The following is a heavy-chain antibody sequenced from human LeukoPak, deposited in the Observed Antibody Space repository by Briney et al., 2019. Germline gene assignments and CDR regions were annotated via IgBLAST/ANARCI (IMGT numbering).Heavy chain of an antibody. D-gene: IGHD3-22*01. V-gene: IGHV5-51*01. CDR3: AKHEFYYDSSGYYFDY. CDR1: GYSFTTYW. Sequence: GESLKISCKGSGYSFTTYWIGCVRQMPGKGLEWMGIIYPGDSDTRYSPSFQGQVTISADKSINTAYLQWSSLKASDTAMYYCAKHEFYYDSSGYYFDYWGQGTLVTVSS. J-gene: IGHJ4*02. CDR2: IYPGDSDT.